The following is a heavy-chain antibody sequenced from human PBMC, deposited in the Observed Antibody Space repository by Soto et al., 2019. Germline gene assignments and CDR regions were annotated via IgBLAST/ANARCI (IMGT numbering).Heavy chain of an antibody. CDR3: TRREVLDDGMDV. Sequence: GGSLRLSCAASGFTFSGSAMHWVRQASGKGLEWVGRIRSKANSYATAYAASVKGRFTISRDDSKNTAYLQMNSLKTEDTAVYYCTRREVLDDGMDVWGQGTTVTVSS. D-gene: IGHD1-1*01. V-gene: IGHV3-73*01. CDR2: IRSKANSYAT. CDR1: GFTFSGSA. J-gene: IGHJ6*02.